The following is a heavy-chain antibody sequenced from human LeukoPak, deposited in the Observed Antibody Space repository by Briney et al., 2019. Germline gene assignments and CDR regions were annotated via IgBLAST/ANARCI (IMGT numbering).Heavy chain of an antibody. V-gene: IGHV4-61*02. D-gene: IGHD2-2*01. CDR2: IYTSGIT. Sequence: SQTLSLTCTVSGGSISSGSYYWSWIRQPAGKGLEWIGRIYTSGITNYNPSLNRRVTISVDTSKNQFSLKLSSVTAADTAVYDCARDGRVYCSSTSCSRNNWFDAWGQGTLVTVSS. J-gene: IGHJ5*02. CDR1: GGSISSGSYY. CDR3: ARDGRVYCSSTSCSRNNWFDA.